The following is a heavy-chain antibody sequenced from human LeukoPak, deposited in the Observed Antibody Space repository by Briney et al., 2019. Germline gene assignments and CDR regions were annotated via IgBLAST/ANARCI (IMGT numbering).Heavy chain of an antibody. Sequence: PGGSLRPSCAASGFTFSVYAIHWVRQAPGKGLEYVSAISSNGGSTYYANSVKGRFTISRDNSKNTLYLQMGSLRTEDMAVYYCARGPHLPVRYCSGGSCYGALDYWGQGTLVTVSS. V-gene: IGHV3-64*01. CDR3: ARGPHLPVRYCSGGSCYGALDY. CDR2: ISSNGGST. J-gene: IGHJ4*02. CDR1: GFTFSVYA. D-gene: IGHD2-15*01.